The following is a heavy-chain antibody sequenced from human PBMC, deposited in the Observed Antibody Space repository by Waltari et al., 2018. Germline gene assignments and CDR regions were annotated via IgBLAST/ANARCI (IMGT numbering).Heavy chain of an antibody. CDR1: GFTFSSYG. D-gene: IGHD3-3*01. V-gene: IGHV3-33*01. CDR3: ARDESSYDFWSGYPYYYGMDV. Sequence: QVQLVESGGGVVQPGRSLRLSCAASGFTFSSYGMHWVRQAPGKGLEWVAVIWYDGSNKYYADSVKGRFTISRDNSKNTLYLQMNSLRAEDTAVYYCARDESSYDFWSGYPYYYGMDVWGQGTTVTVSS. CDR2: IWYDGSNK. J-gene: IGHJ6*02.